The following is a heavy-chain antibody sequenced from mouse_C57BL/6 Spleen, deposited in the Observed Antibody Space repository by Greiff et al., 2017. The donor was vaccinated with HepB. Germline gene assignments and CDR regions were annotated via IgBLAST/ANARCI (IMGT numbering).Heavy chain of an antibody. V-gene: IGHV5-17*01. J-gene: IGHJ1*03. CDR3: ARLGELPLHWYFDV. D-gene: IGHD1-1*01. CDR2: ISSGSSTI. CDR1: GFTFSDYG. Sequence: EVKVVESGGGLVKPGGSLKLSCAASGFTFSDYGMHWVRQAPEKGLEWVAYISSGSSTIYYADTVKGRFTISRDNAKNTLFLQMTSLRSEDTAMYYCARLGELPLHWYFDVWGTGTTVTVSS.